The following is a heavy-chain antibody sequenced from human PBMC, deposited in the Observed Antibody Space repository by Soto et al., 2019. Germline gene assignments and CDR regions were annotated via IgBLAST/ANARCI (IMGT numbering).Heavy chain of an antibody. CDR2: IYYSGST. CDR1: GGSISSSSYF. Sequence: QLQLQESGPGLVKPSETLSLTCSVSGGSISSSSYFWGWIRQPPGKGLEWIGSIYYSGSTYYNPSLKXRXTXSXXTSKNQFALTLSSVTAADTAVYYCARHPSDFWFDPWGQGTLVTVSS. CDR3: ARHPSDFWFDP. D-gene: IGHD2-21*02. J-gene: IGHJ5*02. V-gene: IGHV4-39*01.